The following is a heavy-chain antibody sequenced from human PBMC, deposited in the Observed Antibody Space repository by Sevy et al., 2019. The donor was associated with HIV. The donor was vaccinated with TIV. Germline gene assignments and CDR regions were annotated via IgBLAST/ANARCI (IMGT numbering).Heavy chain of an antibody. CDR2: ISSSGSTI. J-gene: IGHJ6*02. CDR1: GFTFSDYY. CDR3: ARDQGDTAQGVREDGMDV. D-gene: IGHD5-18*01. V-gene: IGHV3-11*01. Sequence: GGSLRLSCAASGFTFSDYYMSWIRQAPGKGLEWVSYISSSGSTIYYADSVKGRFTISRDNAKNSLYLQMNSLRAEDTAVYYCARDQGDTAQGVREDGMDVWGQGTTVTVSS.